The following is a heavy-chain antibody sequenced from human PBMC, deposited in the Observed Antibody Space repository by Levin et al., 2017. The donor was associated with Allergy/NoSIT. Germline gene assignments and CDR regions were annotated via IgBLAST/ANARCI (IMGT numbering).Heavy chain of an antibody. D-gene: IGHD6-6*01. J-gene: IGHJ6*02. CDR3: ARAGRGSSSFDYYYGMDV. V-gene: IGHV1-69*13. CDR2: IIPIFGTA. CDR1: GGTFSSYA. Sequence: ASVKVSCKASGGTFSSYAISWVRQAPGQGLEWMGGIIPIFGTANYAQKFQGRVTITADESTSTAYMELSSLRSEDTAVYYCARAGRGSSSFDYYYGMDVWGQGTTVTVSS.